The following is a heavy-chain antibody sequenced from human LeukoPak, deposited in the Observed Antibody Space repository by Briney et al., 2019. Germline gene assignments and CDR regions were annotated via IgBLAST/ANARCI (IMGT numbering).Heavy chain of an antibody. CDR3: ARRSTTAYNWFDP. D-gene: IGHD4-17*01. CDR1: GYTFTGYY. J-gene: IGHJ5*02. CDR2: INPSGGST. Sequence: ASVKVSCKASGYTFTGYYIHWVRQAPGQGLEWMGVINPSGGSTSYAQNFQGRVTMTRDTSTSTVYMELSSLRSEDTAVYYCARRSTTAYNWFDPWGQGTLVTVSS. V-gene: IGHV1-46*01.